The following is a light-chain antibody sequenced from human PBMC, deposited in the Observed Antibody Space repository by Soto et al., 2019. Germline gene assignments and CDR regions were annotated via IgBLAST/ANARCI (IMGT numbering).Light chain of an antibody. J-gene: IGLJ1*01. CDR1: SSNIGSHF. V-gene: IGLV1-47*01. Sequence: SVLTQTPSGSGTPGQTVTKTCSGSSSNIGSHFVYWYQQLPGTAPKLLIYRNNQRPSGVPDRFSGSKSGTSASLAISGLRSEDEADYYCAAWDDSLSGLCVFGTGTKVTVL. CDR3: AAWDDSLSGLCV. CDR2: RNN.